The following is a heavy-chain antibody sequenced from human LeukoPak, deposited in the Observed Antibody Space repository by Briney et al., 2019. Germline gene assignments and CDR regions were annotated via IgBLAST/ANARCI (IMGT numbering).Heavy chain of an antibody. D-gene: IGHD4-23*01. J-gene: IGHJ4*02. CDR1: GFTFSSYW. V-gene: IGHV3-7*03. CDR2: IKQDGSEK. CDR3: AKDHRWSNRAFGY. Sequence: GGSLRLSCAASGFTFSSYWMSWVRQAPGKGLEWVANIKQDGSEKYYVDSVKGRFTISRDNAKNSLYLQMNSLRAEDTAVYYCAKDHRWSNRAFGYWGQGTLVTVSS.